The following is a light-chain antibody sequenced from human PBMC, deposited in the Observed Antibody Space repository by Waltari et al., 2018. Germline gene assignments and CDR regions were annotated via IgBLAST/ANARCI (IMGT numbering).Light chain of an antibody. J-gene: IGLJ2*01. V-gene: IGLV1-47*01. Sequence: QSVLTQPPSASGTPGQSIAISCSGSTSNIGNNYVYWYQQFPGTAPKPLTHRNNPRPSGVPDRFSGSKSGPSASLAISGLQSEDEADYYCAAWDDSLSGVVFGGGTKVTVL. CDR2: RNN. CDR1: TSNIGNNY. CDR3: AAWDDSLSGVV.